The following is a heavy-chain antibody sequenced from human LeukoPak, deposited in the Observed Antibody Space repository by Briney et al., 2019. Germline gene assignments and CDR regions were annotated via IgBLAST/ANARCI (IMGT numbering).Heavy chain of an antibody. V-gene: IGHV4-4*02. CDR3: ARKIGSAGAFDI. D-gene: IGHD1-26*01. Sequence: SETLSLTCAVSGGPISSTNWWSWVRQPPGKGLEWIGEIYHSGRTNYNPSLRSRITISVDKSKDQYSLRLSSVTAADTAVYYCARKIGSAGAFDIWGQGTMVTVSS. CDR1: GGPISSTNW. J-gene: IGHJ3*02. CDR2: IYHSGRT.